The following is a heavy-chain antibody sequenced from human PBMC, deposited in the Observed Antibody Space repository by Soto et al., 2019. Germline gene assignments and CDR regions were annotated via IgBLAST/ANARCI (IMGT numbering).Heavy chain of an antibody. J-gene: IGHJ4*02. CDR3: AKDLGDGPFDY. CDR2: ISYDGSNK. Sequence: QVQLVESGGGVVQPGRSLRLSCAASGFTFSSYGMHWVRQAPGKVLEWVAVISYDGSNKYYADSVKGRFTISKDNSKNTLYLQMNSLRAEDKAVYYCAKDLGDGPFDYWGQGTLVTVSS. D-gene: IGHD2-21*02. V-gene: IGHV3-30*18. CDR1: GFTFSSYG.